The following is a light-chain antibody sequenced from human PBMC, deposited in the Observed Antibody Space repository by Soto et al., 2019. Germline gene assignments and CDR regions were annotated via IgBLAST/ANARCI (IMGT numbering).Light chain of an antibody. V-gene: IGLV1-40*01. CDR1: SSNIGAGYD. Sequence: QSVLTQPPSVSGAPGQRVTISCTGSSSNIGAGYDVHWYQQLPGTAPKLLIYGNSNRPSGVPDRFSGSKSGSSASLAITGLHAEADADYYCQSYDSSQCGNVFGTGTNLTVL. J-gene: IGLJ1*01. CDR3: QSYDSSQCGNV. CDR2: GNS.